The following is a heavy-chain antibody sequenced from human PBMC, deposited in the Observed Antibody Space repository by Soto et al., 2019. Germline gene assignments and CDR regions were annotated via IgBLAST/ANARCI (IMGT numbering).Heavy chain of an antibody. D-gene: IGHD4-17*01. CDR3: AKDPVPLDYGDSPLRKPRAY. J-gene: IGHJ4*02. Sequence: QVQLVESGGGVVQPGRSLRLSCAASGFTFSSYGMHWVRQAPGKGLEWVAVISYDGSNKYYADSVKGRFTISRDNSKNTLYLQMNSLRAEDTAVYYCAKDPVPLDYGDSPLRKPRAYWGQGTLVAVAS. CDR2: ISYDGSNK. CDR1: GFTFSSYG. V-gene: IGHV3-30*18.